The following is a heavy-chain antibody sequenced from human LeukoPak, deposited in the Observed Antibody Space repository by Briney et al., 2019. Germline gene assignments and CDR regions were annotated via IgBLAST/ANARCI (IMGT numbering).Heavy chain of an antibody. Sequence: SETLSLTCTVSGGSISSSSHYWGWIRQPPGKGLEWIGSIYYSGSTYYNPSLKSRVTISVDTSKNQFSLKLSSVTAADTAVYYCARDIVATISGDYWGQGTLVTVSS. CDR3: ARDIVATISGDY. CDR2: IYYSGST. D-gene: IGHD5-12*01. V-gene: IGHV4-39*01. J-gene: IGHJ4*02. CDR1: GGSISSSSHY.